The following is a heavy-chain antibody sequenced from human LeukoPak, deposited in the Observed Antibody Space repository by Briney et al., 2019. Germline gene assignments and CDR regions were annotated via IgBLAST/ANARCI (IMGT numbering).Heavy chain of an antibody. D-gene: IGHD2-2*01. J-gene: IGHJ1*01. Sequence: SGPTLVNPTQTLTLTCTFSGFSLTTSGVGVGWIRQPPGKALEWLSLIYWDDDRRYSPSLKSRLTITKDTSKNQVVLTMANMDPVDTATYYCAHAIYTSRCATENSQHWGQGALVTVSS. CDR3: AHAIYTSRCATENSQH. CDR2: IYWDDDR. CDR1: GFSLTTSGVG. V-gene: IGHV2-5*02.